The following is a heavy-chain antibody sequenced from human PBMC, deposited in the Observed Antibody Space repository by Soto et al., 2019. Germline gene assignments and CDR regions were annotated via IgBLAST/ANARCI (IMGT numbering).Heavy chain of an antibody. CDR1: GFTFSSYA. CDR3: AKVWRAGTGYYYYGMDV. D-gene: IGHD6-19*01. V-gene: IGHV3-23*01. Sequence: EVQLLESGGGLVQPGGSLRLSCAASGFTFSSYAMSWVRQAPGKGLEWVSAISGSGGSTYYADSVKGRFTISRDNSKNTLYLQMNSLRAEDTAVYYCAKVWRAGTGYYYYGMDVWGQGTTVTVSS. J-gene: IGHJ6*02. CDR2: ISGSGGST.